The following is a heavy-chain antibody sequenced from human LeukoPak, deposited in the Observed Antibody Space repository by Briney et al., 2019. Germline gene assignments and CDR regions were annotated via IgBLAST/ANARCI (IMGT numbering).Heavy chain of an antibody. CDR3: ARERRDGSGSFIDY. Sequence: SETLSLTCTVSAGSISSSSYSWGWIRQPPGKGLEWIGSIYYSGSTYFNPSLKSRVTISVDTSKNQFSLKLSSVTAADTAVYYCARERRDGSGSFIDYWGQGTLVTVSS. CDR2: IYYSGST. D-gene: IGHD3-10*01. J-gene: IGHJ4*02. CDR1: AGSISSSSYS. V-gene: IGHV4-39*07.